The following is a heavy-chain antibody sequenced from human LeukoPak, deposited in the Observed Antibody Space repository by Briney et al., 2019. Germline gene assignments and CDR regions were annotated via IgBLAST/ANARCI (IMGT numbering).Heavy chain of an antibody. D-gene: IGHD5-12*01. CDR2: MNPNSGNT. V-gene: IGHV1-8*01. Sequence: ASVKVSCKASGYTFTNYDINWVRQATGQGLERMGWMNPNSGNTGYAQKFQGRVTMTRNTSISTAYMELSSLRSEDTAVYYCARTRGYSGYDLTYYYYGMDVWGQGTTVTVSS. J-gene: IGHJ6*02. CDR1: GYTFTNYD. CDR3: ARTRGYSGYDLTYYYYGMDV.